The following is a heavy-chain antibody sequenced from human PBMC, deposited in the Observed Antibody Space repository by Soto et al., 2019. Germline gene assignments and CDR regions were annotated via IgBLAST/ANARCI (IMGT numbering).Heavy chain of an antibody. Sequence: PSETLSLTCAVYGGSFSGYYWSWIRQPPGKGLEWIGEINHSGSTNYNPSLKSRVTISVDTSKNQFSLKLSSVTAADTAVYYCARYGYGSGPLYGMDVCGQGTKVTVYS. CDR2: INHSGST. J-gene: IGHJ6*02. CDR1: GGSFSGYY. CDR3: ARYGYGSGPLYGMDV. D-gene: IGHD3-10*01. V-gene: IGHV4-34*01.